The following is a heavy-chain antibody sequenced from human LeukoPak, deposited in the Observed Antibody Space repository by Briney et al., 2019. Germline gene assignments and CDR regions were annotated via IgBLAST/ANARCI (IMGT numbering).Heavy chain of an antibody. D-gene: IGHD1-26*01. J-gene: IGHJ4*02. Sequence: GGSLRLSCAASGFTVSSNYMHWVRRAPGKGLEWVAVISYDGSNKYYADSVKGRFTISRDNSKNTLYLQMNSLRAEDTAVYYCARDLGAEPGFDYWGQGTLVTVSS. CDR1: GFTVSSNY. V-gene: IGHV3-30-3*01. CDR3: ARDLGAEPGFDY. CDR2: ISYDGSNK.